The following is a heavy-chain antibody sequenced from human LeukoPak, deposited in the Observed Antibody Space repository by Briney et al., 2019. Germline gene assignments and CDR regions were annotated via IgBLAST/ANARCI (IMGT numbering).Heavy chain of an antibody. CDR3: ARLYDFWTPNDY. J-gene: IGHJ4*02. CDR2: INTDGSST. CDR1: GFTFSSYW. Sequence: SGGSLRLSCAASGFTFSSYWMHWVRQAPGKGLVWVSRINTDGSSTSYADSVKGRFTISRDNAKNTLFLQMNSLRAEDTAVYYCARLYDFWTPNDYWGQGTLVTVSS. D-gene: IGHD3-3*01. V-gene: IGHV3-74*01.